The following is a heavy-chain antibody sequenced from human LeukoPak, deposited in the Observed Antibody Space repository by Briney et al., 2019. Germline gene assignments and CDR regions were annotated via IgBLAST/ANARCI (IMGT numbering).Heavy chain of an antibody. CDR2: ISKTSSYI. Sequence: KSGGSLRLSCAASGFTFSSYAMSWVRQAPGKGLEWVSSISKTSSYIYYADSVKGRFIISRDNAKNSLFLQMNSLRAEDTAVYYCARDGGSMARGVINAFDIWGQGTMVTVSS. J-gene: IGHJ3*02. CDR3: ARDGGSMARGVINAFDI. CDR1: GFTFSSYA. V-gene: IGHV3-21*01. D-gene: IGHD3-10*01.